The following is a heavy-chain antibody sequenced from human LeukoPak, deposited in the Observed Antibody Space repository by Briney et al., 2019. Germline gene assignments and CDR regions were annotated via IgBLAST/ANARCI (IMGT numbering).Heavy chain of an antibody. CDR3: ARESPTGDYYFDY. CDR1: GFTFSDYY. CDR2: ISSSGSTI. V-gene: IGHV3-11*01. Sequence: KPGGSLRLSCAASGFTFSDYYMSWIRQAPGKGLEWVSYISSSGSTIYYADSVKGRFTISRDNAKNSLYLQMNSLRAEDTAVYHCARESPTGDYYFDYWGQGTLVTVSS. J-gene: IGHJ4*02. D-gene: IGHD3-16*01.